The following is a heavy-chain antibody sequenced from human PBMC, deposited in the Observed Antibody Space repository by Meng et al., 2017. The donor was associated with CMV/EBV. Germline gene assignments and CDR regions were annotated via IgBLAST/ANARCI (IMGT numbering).Heavy chain of an antibody. CDR1: GGSFSGYY. D-gene: IGHD5-12*01. J-gene: IGHJ5*02. V-gene: IGHV4-34*01. CDR3: ASSEYSGYDFDP. CDR2: INHSGST. Sequence: SETLSLTCAVYGGSFSGYYWSWIRQPPGKGLEWIGEINHSGSTNYNPSLKSRVTISVNTSKNQFSLKLSSVTAADTAVYYCASSEYSGYDFDPWGQGTLVTVSS.